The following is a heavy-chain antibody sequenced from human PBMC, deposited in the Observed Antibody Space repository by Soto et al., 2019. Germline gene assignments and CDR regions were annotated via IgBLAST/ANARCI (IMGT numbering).Heavy chain of an antibody. CDR1: GFTFSSYA. CDR3: AKEGGHCGGDCYPYYYYGMDV. V-gene: IGHV3-23*01. D-gene: IGHD2-21*02. J-gene: IGHJ6*02. CDR2: ISGSGGST. Sequence: EVQLLESGGGLVQPGGSLRLSCAASGFTFSSYAMSWVRQAPGKGLEWVSAISGSGGSTYYADSVKGRFTISRDNSKTTLYLQMNSLRGEDTAVYYCAKEGGHCGGDCYPYYYYGMDVWGQGTTVTVSS.